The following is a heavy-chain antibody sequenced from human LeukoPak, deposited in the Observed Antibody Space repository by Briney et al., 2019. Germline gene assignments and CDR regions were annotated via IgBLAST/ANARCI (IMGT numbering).Heavy chain of an antibody. CDR3: ARGADSGYSSDN. Sequence: GGSLRLSCAVSGFTVRSHFMAWVRQAPGKGLEWVSVLDTGGATHYADSVKGRFTISRDNTWNTLFLQMNSLRAEDTAVYYCARGADSGYSSDNWGQGTLVSVSS. V-gene: IGHV3-53*01. J-gene: IGHJ4*02. D-gene: IGHD3-9*01. CDR2: LDTGGAT. CDR1: GFTVRSHF.